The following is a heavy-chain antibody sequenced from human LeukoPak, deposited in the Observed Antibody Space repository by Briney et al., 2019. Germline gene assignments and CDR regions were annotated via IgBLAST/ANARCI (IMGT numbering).Heavy chain of an antibody. V-gene: IGHV3-21*01. CDR1: GFTFGDDA. Sequence: PGGSLRLSCTASGFTFGDDAWSWFRQAPGKGLEWVSSITSGGDYIYYADSVKGRFTTSRDNAKNSLSLQLNSLRVEDTAVYYCARGHYDVLAASYKWTPDYWGQGTLVTVSS. CDR2: ITSGGDYI. CDR3: ARGHYDVLAASYKWTPDY. D-gene: IGHD3-9*01. J-gene: IGHJ4*02.